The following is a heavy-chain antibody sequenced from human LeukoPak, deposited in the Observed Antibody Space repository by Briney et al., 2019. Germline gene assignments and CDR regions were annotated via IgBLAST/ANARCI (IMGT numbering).Heavy chain of an antibody. CDR2: IYYSGST. CDR3: ARAPRVATITSNIYYYYYYMDV. Sequence: SETLSLTCTVSGGSISSYYWSWIRQPPGKGLEWIGYIYYSGSTSYNPSLKSRVTISVDTSKNQFSLKLSSVTAADTAVYYCARAPRVATITSNIYYYYYYMDVWGKGTTVTVSS. CDR1: GGSISSYY. D-gene: IGHD5-12*01. V-gene: IGHV4-59*12. J-gene: IGHJ6*03.